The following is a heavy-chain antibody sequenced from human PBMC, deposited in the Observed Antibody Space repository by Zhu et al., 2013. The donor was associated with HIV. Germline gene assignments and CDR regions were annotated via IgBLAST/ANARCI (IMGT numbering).Heavy chain of an antibody. Sequence: QVQLVQSGAEVKKPGASVKVSCKASGYTFTGYYMHWVRQAPGQGLEWMGWINPNSGGTNYAQKFQGRVTMTRDTSISTAYMELSRLRSDDTAVYYCARVMSYGPXSDYYYYMDVWGKGTTVTVSS. CDR3: ARVMSYGPXSDYYYYMDV. CDR2: INPNSGGT. V-gene: IGHV1-2*02. D-gene: IGHD5-18*01. CDR1: GYTFTGYY. J-gene: IGHJ6*03.